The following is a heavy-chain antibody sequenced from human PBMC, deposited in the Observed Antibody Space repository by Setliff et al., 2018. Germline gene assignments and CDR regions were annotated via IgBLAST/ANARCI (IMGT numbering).Heavy chain of an antibody. CDR3: ARGFGPAVTFFRVLVISWWDP. Sequence: SETLSLTCTVSGGSISSHYWSWIRQPPGKGLEWIGYIYYSGSTNYNPSLKSRVTISVDTSKNQFSLQLSSVTAADTAVYYCARGFGPAVTFFRVLVISWWDPWGQGSLVTVSS. J-gene: IGHJ5*02. D-gene: IGHD3-3*01. V-gene: IGHV4-59*11. CDR1: GGSISSHY. CDR2: IYYSGST.